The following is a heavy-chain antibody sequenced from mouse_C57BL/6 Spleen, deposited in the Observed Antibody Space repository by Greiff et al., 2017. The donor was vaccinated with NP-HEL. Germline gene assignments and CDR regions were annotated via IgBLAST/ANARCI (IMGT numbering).Heavy chain of an antibody. Sequence: VQGVESGAELVKPGASVKLSCKASGYTFTSYWMHWVKQRPGQGLEWIGMIHPNSGSTNYNEKFKSKATLTVDKSSSTAYMQLSSLTSEDSAVYYCARRGDYYGSSGYFDVWGTGTTVTVSS. CDR2: IHPNSGST. CDR3: ARRGDYYGSSGYFDV. D-gene: IGHD1-1*01. V-gene: IGHV1-64*01. J-gene: IGHJ1*03. CDR1: GYTFTSYW.